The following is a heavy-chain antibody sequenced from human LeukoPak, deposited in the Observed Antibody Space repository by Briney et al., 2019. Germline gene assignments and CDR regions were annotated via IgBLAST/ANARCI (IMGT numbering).Heavy chain of an antibody. V-gene: IGHV3-23*01. CDR3: AKDKGYSYGSLYYYYGMDV. Sequence: GGSLRLSCAASGFTFSDYYMDWVRQAPGMGLEWVSAISGSGGSTYYADSVKGRFTISRDNSKNTLYLQMNSLRAEDTAVYYCAKDKGYSYGSLYYYYGMDVWGQGTTVTVSS. CDR1: GFTFSDYY. D-gene: IGHD5-18*01. CDR2: ISGSGGST. J-gene: IGHJ6*02.